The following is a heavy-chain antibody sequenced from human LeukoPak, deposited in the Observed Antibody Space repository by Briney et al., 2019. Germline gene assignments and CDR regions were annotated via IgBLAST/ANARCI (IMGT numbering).Heavy chain of an antibody. D-gene: IGHD1-26*01. V-gene: IGHV1-69*13. CDR3: ARDGDSGSYSLYFDY. CDR2: IIPIFGTA. CDR1: GGTCSSYA. Sequence: GASVKVSCKASGGTCSSYAISWVRQAPGQGLEWMGGIIPIFGTANYAQKFQGRVTITADESTSTAYMELSSLRSEDAAVYYCARDGDSGSYSLYFDYWGQGALVTVSS. J-gene: IGHJ4*02.